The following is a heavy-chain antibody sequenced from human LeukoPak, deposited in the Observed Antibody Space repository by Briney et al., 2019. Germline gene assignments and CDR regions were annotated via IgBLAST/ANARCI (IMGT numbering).Heavy chain of an antibody. Sequence: ASVKVSCKASGYTFTGYYMHWVRQAPGQGLEWMGIINPSGGSTSYAQKFQGRVTMTRDTSTSTVYMELSSLRSEDTAVYYCARDGDIVLMVYASHFDYWGQGTLVTVSS. V-gene: IGHV1-46*01. D-gene: IGHD2-8*01. CDR2: INPSGGST. J-gene: IGHJ4*02. CDR1: GYTFTGYY. CDR3: ARDGDIVLMVYASHFDY.